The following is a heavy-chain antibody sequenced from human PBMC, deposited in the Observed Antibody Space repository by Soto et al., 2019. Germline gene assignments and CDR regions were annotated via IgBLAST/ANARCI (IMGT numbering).Heavy chain of an antibody. J-gene: IGHJ3*02. CDR3: AKDWSGGGVAFDI. V-gene: IGHV3-23*01. D-gene: IGHD3-10*01. Sequence: GGSLRLSWAASEVTCSSYAISWVRQAPGKGLEWVSAISGSGGSTYYADSVKGRFTISGDNSKNTLYLQMNSLRAEDTAVYYCAKDWSGGGVAFDIWGQGTMVPVSS. CDR1: EVTCSSYA. CDR2: ISGSGGST.